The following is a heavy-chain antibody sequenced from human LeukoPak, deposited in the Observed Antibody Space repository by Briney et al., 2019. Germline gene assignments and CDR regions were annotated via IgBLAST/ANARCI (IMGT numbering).Heavy chain of an antibody. CDR1: GFTFSSYS. J-gene: IGHJ4*02. CDR2: ISSSSSYI. V-gene: IGHV3-21*01. CDR3: ARESGGLTTVFGYTEETYYFDY. D-gene: IGHD4-11*01. Sequence: PGGSLRLSCAASGFTFSSYSMNWVRQAPGKGLEWVSSISSSSSYIYYADSVKGRFTISRDNAKNSLYLQMNSLRAEDTAVYYCARESGGLTTVFGYTEETYYFDYWGQGTLVTVSS.